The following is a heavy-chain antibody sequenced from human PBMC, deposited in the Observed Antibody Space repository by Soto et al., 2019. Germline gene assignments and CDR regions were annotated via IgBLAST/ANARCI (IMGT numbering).Heavy chain of an antibody. CDR1: GFTFNNYV. D-gene: IGHD2-2*01. V-gene: IGHV3-23*01. CDR3: AQDVGSCSSISCCSWFDS. CDR2: ISDSGASA. Sequence: PGGSLRLSCAASGFTFNNYVVNWVRQAPGKGLEWVSGISDSGASAFYADSVKGRFTISRDNSKNALFLQMNSLRVEDTAVYYCAQDVGSCSSISCCSWFDSWAQGTLVPVSS. J-gene: IGHJ5*01.